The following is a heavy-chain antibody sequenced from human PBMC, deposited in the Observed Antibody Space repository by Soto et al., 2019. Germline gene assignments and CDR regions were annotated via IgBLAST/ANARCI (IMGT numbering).Heavy chain of an antibody. CDR2: INAGNGNT. D-gene: IGHD3-9*01. CDR1: GYTFTSYA. CDR3: ARDRHDILTGYSPIDY. V-gene: IGHV1-3*01. Sequence: ASVKVSCKASGYTFTSYAMHWVRQAPGQRLEWMGWINAGNGNTKYSQKFQGRVTITRDTSASTAYMELRSLRSDDTAVYYCARDRHDILTGYSPIDYWGQGTVVTVSS. J-gene: IGHJ4*02.